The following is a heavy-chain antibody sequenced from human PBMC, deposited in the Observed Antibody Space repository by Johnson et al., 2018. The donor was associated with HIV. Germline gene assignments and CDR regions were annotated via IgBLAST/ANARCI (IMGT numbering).Heavy chain of an antibody. D-gene: IGHD2-21*01. Sequence: QVQLVESGGGVVQPGGSLRLSCAASGFTFSTHGMNWVRQAPGRGLEWVAFIGYDGSNKYYADSVKGRFTISTDNAKNSLYLQMHSLRAEDTALYYCARGGGDWGGDCFLGAFDIWGQGTMVTVSS. CDR1: GFTFSTHG. CDR2: IGYDGSNK. V-gene: IGHV3-30*02. CDR3: ARGGGDWGGDCFLGAFDI. J-gene: IGHJ3*02.